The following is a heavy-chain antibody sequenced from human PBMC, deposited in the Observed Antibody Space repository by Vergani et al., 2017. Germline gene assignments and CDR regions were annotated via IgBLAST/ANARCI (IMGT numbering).Heavy chain of an antibody. D-gene: IGHD1-1*01. Sequence: EVQLLESGGGLVQPGGSLRLSCAASGFTFSNAWMSWVRQAPGKGLEWVGRIRNKANDYTTQYAASVKGRFTISRDDSKSYLYLQMNSLQTEDTALYYCVRVKGSNWNDHLYDIWGQGTLVTVSS. V-gene: IGHV3-72*01. CDR3: VRVKGSNWNDHLYDI. CDR1: GFTFSNAW. CDR2: IRNKANDYTT. J-gene: IGHJ3*02.